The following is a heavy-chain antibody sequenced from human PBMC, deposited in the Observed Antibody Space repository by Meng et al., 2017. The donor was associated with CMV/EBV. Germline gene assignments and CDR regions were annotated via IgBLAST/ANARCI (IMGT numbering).Heavy chain of an antibody. CDR3: ARVESRTYCSSTSCYISYFDY. CDR1: GYTFTSYD. D-gene: IGHD2-2*02. Sequence: ASVKVSCKASGYTFTSYDINWVRQATGQGLEWMGWMNPNSGNTGYAQKFQGRVTITRNTPISTAYMELSSLRSEDTAVYYCARVESRTYCSSTSCYISYFDYWGQGTLVTVSS. CDR2: MNPNSGNT. J-gene: IGHJ4*02. V-gene: IGHV1-8*03.